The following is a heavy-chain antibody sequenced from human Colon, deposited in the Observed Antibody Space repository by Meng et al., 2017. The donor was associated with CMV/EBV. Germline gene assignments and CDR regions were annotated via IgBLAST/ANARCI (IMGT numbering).Heavy chain of an antibody. CDR1: GFTFSSYG. J-gene: IGHJ4*02. V-gene: IGHV3-74*01. D-gene: IGHD1-26*01. CDR2: INSDGTSA. CDR3: ARGYSGTYRADY. Sequence: CAASGFTFSSYGMHWVRQVPGKGLVWVSRINSDGTSASYADSVQGRFTISRDNAKSTLYLQMNSLRAEDTAVYYCARGYSGTYRADYWGQGTLVTVSS.